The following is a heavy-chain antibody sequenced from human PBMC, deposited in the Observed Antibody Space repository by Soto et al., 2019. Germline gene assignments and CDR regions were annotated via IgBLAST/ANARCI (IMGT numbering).Heavy chain of an antibody. D-gene: IGHD4-17*01. V-gene: IGHV4-30-2*01. CDR2: IYHSGST. J-gene: IGHJ5*02. CDR1: GDSITTGGHY. Sequence: SETLSLTCAVSGDSITTGGHYWSWIRQPPGKGLEWIGYIYHSGSTFYNPSLKSRVTISEDRSKNHFSLQLTSVTAADTAVYYCARAGYDYGGHYPPFDPWGPGTLVT. CDR3: ARAGYDYGGHYPPFDP.